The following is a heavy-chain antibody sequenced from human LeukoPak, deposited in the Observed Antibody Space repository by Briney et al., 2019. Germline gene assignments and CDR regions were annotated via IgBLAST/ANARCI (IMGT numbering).Heavy chain of an antibody. D-gene: IGHD2-8*02. V-gene: IGHV2-70*11. CDR2: IDWDDDK. J-gene: IGHJ4*02. Sequence: SGPALVKPTQTLTLTCTFSGFSLSTSGMCVSLIRQPPGKALEWLARIDWDDDKYYSTSLKTRLTISKDTSKNQVVLTMTNMDPVDTATYYCARIYEQGKLLVYYFDSWGQGTLVTVSS. CDR3: ARIYEQGKLLVYYFDS. CDR1: GFSLSTSGMC.